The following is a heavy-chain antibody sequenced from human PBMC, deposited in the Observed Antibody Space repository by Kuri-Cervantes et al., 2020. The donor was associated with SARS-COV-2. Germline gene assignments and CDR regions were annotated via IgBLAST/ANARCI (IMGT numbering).Heavy chain of an antibody. CDR2: ISGSGGST. Sequence: GGSLRLSCAASGFTFSSYWMHWVRQAPGKGLEWVSAISGSGGSTYYADSVKGRFTISRDNSKNTLYLQMNSLRAEDTAVYYCAKAGGYCSSTSCSQYGIPDYWGQGTLVTVSS. CDR1: GFTFSSYW. J-gene: IGHJ4*02. D-gene: IGHD2-2*01. V-gene: IGHV3-23*01. CDR3: AKAGGYCSSTSCSQYGIPDY.